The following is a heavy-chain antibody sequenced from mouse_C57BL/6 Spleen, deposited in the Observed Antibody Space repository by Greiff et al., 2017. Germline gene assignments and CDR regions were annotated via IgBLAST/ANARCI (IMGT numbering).Heavy chain of an antibody. CDR2: ISDGGSYT. V-gene: IGHV5-4*01. CDR3: ARDALLRSTYFDY. J-gene: IGHJ2*01. CDR1: GFTFSSYA. Sequence: DVKLVESGGGLVKPGGSLKLSCAASGFTFSSYAMSWVRQTPEKRLEWVATISDGGSYTYYPDNVKGRFTISRDNAKNNLYLQMSHLKSEDTAMYYCARDALLRSTYFDYWGQGTTLTVSS. D-gene: IGHD1-1*01.